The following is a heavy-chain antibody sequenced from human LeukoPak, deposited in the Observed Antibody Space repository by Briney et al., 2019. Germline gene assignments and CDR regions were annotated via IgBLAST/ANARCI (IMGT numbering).Heavy chain of an antibody. J-gene: IGHJ6*03. D-gene: IGHD3-3*01. CDR3: ARDRLEWLIAVSRYMDV. Sequence: GGSLRLSCAAFGFTFSSYALHWVRQAPGKGLEWVALITYDGSNKYYADSVKGRFIISRDNFKNTVYLQMNSVRIEDTAVYFCARDRLEWLIAVSRYMDVWGKGTTVTVSS. V-gene: IGHV3-30*04. CDR2: ITYDGSNK. CDR1: GFTFSSYA.